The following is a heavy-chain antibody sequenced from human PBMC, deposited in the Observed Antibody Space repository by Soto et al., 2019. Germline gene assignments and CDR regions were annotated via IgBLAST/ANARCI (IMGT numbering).Heavy chain of an antibody. CDR3: ARDVLDTTVAYYFDY. CDR2: IFHTGSS. V-gene: IGHV4-30-4*01. Sequence: PSETLSLTCTVSGVSISSGDFYWSWIRQPPGKGLEWIGYIFHTGSSQYHPSLRGRVAFSMDTSKNQFSLELRSVTAADTAMYYCARDVLDTTVAYYFDYWGQGSMVTVSS. CDR1: GVSISSGDFY. J-gene: IGHJ4*02. D-gene: IGHD4-17*01.